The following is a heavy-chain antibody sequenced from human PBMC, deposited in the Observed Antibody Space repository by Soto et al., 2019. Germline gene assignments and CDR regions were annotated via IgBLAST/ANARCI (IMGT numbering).Heavy chain of an antibody. D-gene: IGHD3-22*01. J-gene: IGHJ4*02. CDR1: GFTVSGKKY. V-gene: IGHV3-53*01. Sequence: GGSLRLSCAASGFTVSGKKYLAWVRQAPGKGLEWVSALYDVDGTFYADSVKGRFTISRDNSKNTLYLQMNSLRAEDTAIYYCAKDLAKYYYDGSGGTPLFDYWGQGTLVTVSS. CDR2: LYDVDGT. CDR3: AKDLAKYYYDGSGGTPLFDY.